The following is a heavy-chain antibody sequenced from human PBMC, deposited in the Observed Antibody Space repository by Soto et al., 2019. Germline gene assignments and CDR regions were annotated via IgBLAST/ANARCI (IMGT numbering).Heavy chain of an antibody. V-gene: IGHV1-46*01. D-gene: IGHD6-13*01. CDR1: GYTLTRYY. J-gene: IGHJ4*02. CDR3: ARDHGSWYIDY. Sequence: SVKDSCKASGYTLTRYYMHWGRQAPGQGLEWMGIIDPSGGSTSYAQKFQGRVTMTRDTSTSTVYMELSSLRSEDTAVYYCARDHGSWYIDYWGQGTLVTVSS. CDR2: IDPSGGST.